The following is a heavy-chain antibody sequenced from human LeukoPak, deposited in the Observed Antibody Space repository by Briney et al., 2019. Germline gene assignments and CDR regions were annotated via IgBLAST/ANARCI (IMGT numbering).Heavy chain of an antibody. Sequence: ASVKVSCKASGYTFTSYAMHWVRQAPGQRLEWMGWISVYNGNTNYAQKLQGRVTMTTDTSTSTAYMELRSLRSDDTAVYYCARDTKRSRARWENLGFDPWGQGTLVTVSS. CDR2: ISVYNGNT. CDR1: GYTFTSYA. D-gene: IGHD1-26*01. J-gene: IGHJ5*02. CDR3: ARDTKRSRARWENLGFDP. V-gene: IGHV1-18*01.